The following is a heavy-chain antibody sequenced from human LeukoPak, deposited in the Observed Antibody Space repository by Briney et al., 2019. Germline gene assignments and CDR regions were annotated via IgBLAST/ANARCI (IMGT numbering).Heavy chain of an antibody. V-gene: IGHV3-7*04. D-gene: IGHD1-20*01. Sequence: PGGSLRLSCAASGFTVSSNYMTWVRQAPGKGLEWVANIKQDGSEKYYEDSVKGRFTISRDNAKNSLYLQMNSLRAEDTAVYYCARAGLYNWNVYGMDVWGQGTTVTVSS. CDR2: IKQDGSEK. J-gene: IGHJ6*02. CDR3: ARAGLYNWNVYGMDV. CDR1: GFTVSSNY.